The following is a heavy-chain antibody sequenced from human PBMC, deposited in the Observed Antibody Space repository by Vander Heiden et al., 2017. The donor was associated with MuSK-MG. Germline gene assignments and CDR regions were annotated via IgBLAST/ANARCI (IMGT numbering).Heavy chain of an antibody. D-gene: IGHD3-22*01. CDR1: GFTFGDYA. CDR2: IRSKAYCGTT. Sequence: EVQLVESGGGLVQPGRSLRLSCTASGFTFGDYAMSWVRQAPGKGREWVGFIRSKAYCGTTEYAASVKGRFTISRDDSKSIAYLQMNSLKTEDTAVYYCTRDRYYDSSGYYFYWGQGTLVTVSS. J-gene: IGHJ4*02. CDR3: TRDRYYDSSGYYFY. V-gene: IGHV3-49*04.